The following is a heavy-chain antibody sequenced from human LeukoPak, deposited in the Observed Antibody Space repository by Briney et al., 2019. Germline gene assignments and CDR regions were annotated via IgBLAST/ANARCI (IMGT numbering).Heavy chain of an antibody. CDR1: GFTFSSYS. J-gene: IGHJ4*02. CDR3: AKAHSLCSSISCYFDF. D-gene: IGHD2-2*01. CDR2: ISGSGATT. Sequence: GGSLRLSCAASGFTFSSYSMSWVRQAPGKGLEWVSVISGSGATTVYADSVRGRFTISRDNFKNTLYLQMNSLRAEDTAVYYCAKAHSLCSSISCYFDFWGLGTLVTVSS. V-gene: IGHV3-23*01.